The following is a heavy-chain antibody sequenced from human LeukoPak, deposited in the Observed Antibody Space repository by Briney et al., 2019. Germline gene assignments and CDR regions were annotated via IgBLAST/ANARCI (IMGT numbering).Heavy chain of an antibody. Sequence: HPGGSVRLSCAASGFTFSSYAMSWVRQAPGKGLEWVSDISGSGRNTYYADSVKGRFTISRDNSKNTLYLQMNSLRAEDTAVYYCAKAYYDTRGSHFDYWGQGTLVTVSS. V-gene: IGHV3-23*01. CDR3: AKAYYDTRGSHFDY. CDR1: GFTFSSYA. CDR2: ISGSGRNT. J-gene: IGHJ4*02. D-gene: IGHD3-22*01.